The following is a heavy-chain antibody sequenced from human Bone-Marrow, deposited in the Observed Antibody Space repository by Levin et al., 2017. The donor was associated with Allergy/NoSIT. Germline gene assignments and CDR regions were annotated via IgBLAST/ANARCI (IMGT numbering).Heavy chain of an antibody. Sequence: GESLKISCAASGFTFSSYAMSWVRQAPGKGLEWVSAISGSGGSTYYADSVKGRFTISRDNSKNTLYLQMNSLRAEDTAVYYCAKDNNRQWLVRYFDYWGQGTLVTVSS. CDR1: GFTFSSYA. CDR3: AKDNNRQWLVRYFDY. V-gene: IGHV3-23*01. J-gene: IGHJ4*02. D-gene: IGHD6-19*01. CDR2: ISGSGGST.